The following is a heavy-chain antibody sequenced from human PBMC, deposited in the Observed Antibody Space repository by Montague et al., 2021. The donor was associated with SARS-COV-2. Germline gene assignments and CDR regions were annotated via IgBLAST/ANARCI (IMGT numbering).Heavy chain of an antibody. CDR1: GGSFSGYY. Sequence: SETLSLTCAVYGGSFSGYYWSWIRQPPGKGLEWIGEINHSGSTKYNPSLKSRVTISVDTSKNQFSLKLSSVTVADTAVYYCARDTKRVFTYDYDSSGYASDYWGQGTLVTVSS. CDR3: ARDTKRVFTYDYDSSGYASDY. CDR2: INHSGST. J-gene: IGHJ4*02. D-gene: IGHD3-22*01. V-gene: IGHV4-34*01.